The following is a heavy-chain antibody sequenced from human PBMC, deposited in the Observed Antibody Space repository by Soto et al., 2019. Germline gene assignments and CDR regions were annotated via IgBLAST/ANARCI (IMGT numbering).Heavy chain of an antibody. CDR3: ARVAASGYYYYMDV. J-gene: IGHJ6*03. CDR2: ISANNGNT. V-gene: IGHV1-18*01. Sequence: VSVKVSCKASGYTFTSYGISWVRQAPGQGPEWLGWISANNGNTNYAQKLQGRVTMTTDTSTSTAYMELRSLRSDDTAVYYCARVAASGYYYYMDVWGKGTTVTVSS. CDR1: GYTFTSYG. D-gene: IGHD1-26*01.